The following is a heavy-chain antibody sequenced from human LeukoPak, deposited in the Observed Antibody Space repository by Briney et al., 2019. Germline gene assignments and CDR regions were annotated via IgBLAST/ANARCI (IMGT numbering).Heavy chain of an antibody. V-gene: IGHV3-48*04. Sequence: GGSLRLSCAASGFTFSSHDMNWVRQAPGKGLEWVSHISSSSGTIYYVDSVKGRFTISKDNAKNSLYLQMNSLRAEDTALYHCARNNGMDVWGQGTTVIVSS. CDR1: GFTFSSHD. CDR3: ARNNGMDV. CDR2: ISSSSGTI. J-gene: IGHJ6*02.